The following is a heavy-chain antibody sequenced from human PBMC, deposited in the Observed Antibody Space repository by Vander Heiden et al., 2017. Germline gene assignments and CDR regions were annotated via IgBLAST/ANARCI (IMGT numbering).Heavy chain of an antibody. V-gene: IGHV3-23*01. D-gene: IGHD6-6*01. J-gene: IGHJ6*02. CDR1: GFHFRNYA. CDR3: AKARGMRLVRTGYYYGLDV. Sequence: EVQLLESGGGLVQPGGSLRLSCAASGFHFRNYAMSWVRQAPGKGLEWVSAISSNADTTYYADPVKGRFTISRDNSKNTLYLQMNSLRADDTAVYYCAKARGMRLVRTGYYYGLDVWGQGTTVTVSS. CDR2: ISSNADTT.